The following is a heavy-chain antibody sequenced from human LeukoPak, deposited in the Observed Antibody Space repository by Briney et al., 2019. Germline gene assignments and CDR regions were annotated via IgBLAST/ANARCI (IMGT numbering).Heavy chain of an antibody. CDR2: IYHSGST. Sequence: SETLSLTCTVSGYSISSGYYWGWIRQPPGKGLEWIGNIYHSGSTYYNPSLKSRLTISVDTSKNQFSLKLSSVTAADTAVYYCAREWQLRGTNWFDPWGQGTLVTVSS. D-gene: IGHD6-13*01. CDR1: GYSISSGYY. CDR3: AREWQLRGTNWFDP. J-gene: IGHJ5*02. V-gene: IGHV4-38-2*02.